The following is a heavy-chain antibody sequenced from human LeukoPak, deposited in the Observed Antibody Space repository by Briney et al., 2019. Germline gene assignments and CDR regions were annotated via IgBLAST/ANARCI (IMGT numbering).Heavy chain of an antibody. CDR2: IKQDGSEK. Sequence: AGSLRLSCAASGFTFSSYWMSWVRQAPGKGPEWVANIKQDGSEKYYVDSVKGRFTISRDNAKNSLYLQMNSLRAEDTAVYYCARRSYYNFFDYWGQGTLVTVSS. CDR1: GFTFSSYW. CDR3: ARRSYYNFFDY. V-gene: IGHV3-7*03. J-gene: IGHJ4*02. D-gene: IGHD3-10*01.